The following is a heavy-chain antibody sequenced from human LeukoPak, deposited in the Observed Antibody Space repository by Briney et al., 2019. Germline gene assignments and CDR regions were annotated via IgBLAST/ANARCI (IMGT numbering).Heavy chain of an antibody. CDR3: ARSFGYYYGSGSPGVFDY. J-gene: IGHJ4*02. CDR2: IYYSGST. D-gene: IGHD3-10*01. Sequence: SETLSLTCTVSGGSISSYYWSWIRQPPGKGLEWIGYIYYSGSTNYNPSLKSRVTISVDTSKNQISLKLSSVTAADTAVYYCARSFGYYYGSGSPGVFDYWGQGTLVTVSS. CDR1: GGSISSYY. V-gene: IGHV4-59*01.